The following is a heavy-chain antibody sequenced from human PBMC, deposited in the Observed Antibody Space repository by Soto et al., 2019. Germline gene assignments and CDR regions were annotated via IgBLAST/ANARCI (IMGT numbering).Heavy chain of an antibody. J-gene: IGHJ4*02. CDR1: GGSISSSSYY. V-gene: IGHV4-39*01. D-gene: IGHD3-10*01. CDR3: ARSLITMVPEAD. CDR2: IYYSGST. Sequence: SETLSLXCTVSGGSISSSSYYWGWIRQPPGKGLEWMGGIYYSGSTYYNPSLKSRGTISVATSNNQFSLKLSSVPAADAAVYYCARSLITMVPEADCGKGTMVTVSS.